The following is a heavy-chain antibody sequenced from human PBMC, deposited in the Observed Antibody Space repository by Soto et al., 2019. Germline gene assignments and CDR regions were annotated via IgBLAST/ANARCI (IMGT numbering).Heavy chain of an antibody. D-gene: IGHD2-2*01. CDR2: INHSGST. CDR1: GGSFSGYY. J-gene: IGHJ5*02. Sequence: QVQLQQWGAGLLKPSETLSLTCAVYGGSFSGYYWSWIRQPPGKGLEWIGEINHSGSTNYNPSLKSRVTISVDTSKNQFSLKLSSVTAADSAVYYCARESAVARRYCSSTSCIRGVDPWGQGTLVTVSS. V-gene: IGHV4-34*01. CDR3: ARESAVARRYCSSTSCIRGVDP.